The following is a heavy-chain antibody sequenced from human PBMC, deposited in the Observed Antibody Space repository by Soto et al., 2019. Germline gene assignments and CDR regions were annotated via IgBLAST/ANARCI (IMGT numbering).Heavy chain of an antibody. CDR3: AKIWTVDQNYWYGMDV. V-gene: IGHV3-23*01. D-gene: IGHD3-9*01. Sequence: GGSLRLSCAASGFTFSTYHMVWVRQTPGKGLEGVSSISADGDRTYYADSVKGRFTISRDNSKNTLHLQMNSLRAEDTAVYFCAKIWTVDQNYWYGMDVWGQGATVTVSS. J-gene: IGHJ6*02. CDR1: GFTFSTYH. CDR2: ISADGDRT.